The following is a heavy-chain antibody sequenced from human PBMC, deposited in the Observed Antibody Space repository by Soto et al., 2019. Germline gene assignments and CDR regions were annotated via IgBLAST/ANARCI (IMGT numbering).Heavy chain of an antibody. Sequence: GGSLRLSCAASGFTFSSYWMHWVRQAPGKGLVWVSRINSDGSSTSYADSVKGRFTISRDNAKNTLYLQMNSLRAEDTAVYYCARASGYYDTSGYYGAFYYYGMDVWGQGTTVTVYS. CDR1: GFTFSSYW. J-gene: IGHJ6*02. V-gene: IGHV3-74*01. CDR3: ARASGYYDTSGYYGAFYYYGMDV. D-gene: IGHD3-22*01. CDR2: INSDGSST.